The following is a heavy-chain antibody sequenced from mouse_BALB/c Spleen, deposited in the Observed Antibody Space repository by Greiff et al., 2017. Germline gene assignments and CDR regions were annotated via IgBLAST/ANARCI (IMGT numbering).Heavy chain of an antibody. CDR3: ARRYYALGDY. D-gene: IGHD1-1*01. J-gene: IGHJ2*01. CDR2: INPSNGRT. CDR1: GYTFTSYW. Sequence: QVQLKQPGAELVKPGASVKLSCKASGYTFTSYWMHWVKQRPGQGLEWIGEINPSNGRTNYNEKFKSKATLTVDKSSSTAYMQLSSQTSEDSAVYYCARRYYALGDYWGQGTTLTVSS. V-gene: IGHV1S81*02.